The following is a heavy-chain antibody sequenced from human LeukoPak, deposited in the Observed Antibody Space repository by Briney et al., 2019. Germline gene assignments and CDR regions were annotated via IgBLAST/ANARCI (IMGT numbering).Heavy chain of an antibody. V-gene: IGHV3-64D*06. J-gene: IGHJ4*02. CDR3: VKGDIVVVVAAGFDY. D-gene: IGHD2-15*01. CDR1: GFTFSSYA. CDR2: ISSNGGST. Sequence: GGSLRLSCSASGFTFSSYAMHWARQAPGKGLEYVSAISSNGGSTYYADSVKGRFTISRDNFKNTLYLQMSSLRAEDTAVYYCVKGDIVVVVAAGFDYWGQGTLVTVSS.